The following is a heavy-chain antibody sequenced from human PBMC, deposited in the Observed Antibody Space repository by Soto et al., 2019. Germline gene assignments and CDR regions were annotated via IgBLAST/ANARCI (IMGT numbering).Heavy chain of an antibody. CDR1: GFTFSSYS. CDR2: ISSSSSYI. CDR3: AKDRTVADRNFDY. J-gene: IGHJ4*02. Sequence: GGSLRLSCAASGFTFSSYSMNLVRQAPGKGLEWVSSISSSSSYIYYSDSVKGRFTISRDKAKNSLYLQMNSLRAEDTAVYYCAKDRTVADRNFDYWGQGTQVTVSS. D-gene: IGHD4-17*01. V-gene: IGHV3-21*01.